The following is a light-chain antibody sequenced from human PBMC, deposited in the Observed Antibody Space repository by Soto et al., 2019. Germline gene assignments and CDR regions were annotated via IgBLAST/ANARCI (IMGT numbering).Light chain of an antibody. CDR1: QSISSW. CDR2: DAY. Sequence: DIQMTQSPSTLSASVGDRVTITCRASQSISSWLAWYQQKPGKDPKLLIYDAYSLESGVPSRFSGSGSGTEFTLTISRLQPDDFATYYCQQYNSYRTFGQGTKVEIK. V-gene: IGKV1-5*01. CDR3: QQYNSYRT. J-gene: IGKJ1*01.